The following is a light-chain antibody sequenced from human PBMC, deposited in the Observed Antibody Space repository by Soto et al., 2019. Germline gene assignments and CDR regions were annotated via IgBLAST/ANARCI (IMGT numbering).Light chain of an antibody. CDR2: SNN. CDR3: AAWDDSLNGYYV. J-gene: IGLJ1*01. V-gene: IGLV1-44*01. CDR1: SSNIGSNT. Sequence: QSVLTQPPSASGTPGQRVTISCSGSSSNIGSNTVNWYQQLPGTAPKLLIYSNNQRPSGAPDRVSGSKSGTSASLAFSGLQSEDEADYYCAAWDDSLNGYYVFGTGTRSPS.